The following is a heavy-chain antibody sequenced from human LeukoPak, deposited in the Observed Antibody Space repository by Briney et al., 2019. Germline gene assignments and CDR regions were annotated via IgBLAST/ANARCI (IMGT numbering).Heavy chain of an antibody. J-gene: IGHJ6*02. CDR3: VKDTAMEPYDYYYYGMDV. CDR2: ITHDGKKK. D-gene: IGHD5-18*01. CDR1: GFTFGSYG. V-gene: IGHV3-30*18. Sequence: GRSLRLSCAAFGFTFGSYGMHWVRQAPGKGLEWVAVITHDGKKKFYVDFVKSRFTISRDNSENTLYLQMNSLRTEDTAMYYCVKDTAMEPYDYYYYGMDVWGQGTTITVSS.